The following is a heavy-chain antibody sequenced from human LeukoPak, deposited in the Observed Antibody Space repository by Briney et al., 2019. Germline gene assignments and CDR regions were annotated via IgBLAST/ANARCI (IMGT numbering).Heavy chain of an antibody. V-gene: IGHV3-30*02. D-gene: IGHD1-26*01. Sequence: GGSLRLSCSASGFTFSTYGMHWVRQAPGKGLEWVAFIRYDGSNKYYADSVKGRFTFSRDNSKNTLYLQMDSLRAEDTAVYYCAKGWSGSYMDALDIWGQGTMVTVSS. CDR1: GFTFSTYG. J-gene: IGHJ3*02. CDR2: IRYDGSNK. CDR3: AKGWSGSYMDALDI.